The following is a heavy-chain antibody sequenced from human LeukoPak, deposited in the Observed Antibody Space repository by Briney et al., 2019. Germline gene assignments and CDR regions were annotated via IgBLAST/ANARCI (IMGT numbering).Heavy chain of an antibody. D-gene: IGHD6-19*01. CDR3: AGSIAGAGTGFDY. Sequence: GESLHISCKGSGYSFTSYWIGWARPMPGKGLEWMGIIYPGDSDTRYSPSFQGQVTISADKSISTAYLQWSSLKASDTAMYYCAGSIAGAGTGFDYWGQGTLVTVSS. V-gene: IGHV5-51*01. CDR1: GYSFTSYW. J-gene: IGHJ4*02. CDR2: IYPGDSDT.